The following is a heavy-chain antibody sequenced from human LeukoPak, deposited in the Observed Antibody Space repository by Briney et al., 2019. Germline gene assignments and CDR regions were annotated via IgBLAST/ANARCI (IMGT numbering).Heavy chain of an antibody. J-gene: IGHJ3*02. CDR2: ISGSGGST. V-gene: IGHV3-23*01. D-gene: IGHD6-19*01. Sequence: PGGSLRLSCAASGFTFSDFYITWIRQAPGKGLEWVSAISGSGGSTYYADSVKGRFTISRDNSKNTLYLQMNSLRAEDTAVYYCAKDNPDVGGWYPDDAFDIWGQGTMVTVSS. CDR1: GFTFSDFY. CDR3: AKDNPDVGGWYPDDAFDI.